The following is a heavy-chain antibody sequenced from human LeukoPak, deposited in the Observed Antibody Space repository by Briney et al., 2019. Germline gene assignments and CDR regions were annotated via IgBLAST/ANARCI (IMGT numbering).Heavy chain of an antibody. V-gene: IGHV1-2*02. Sequence: ASVKVSRKASGYTFTGYYMHWVRQAPGQGLEWRGWINPNSGGTNYAQKLQGRVTMTTDTSTSTAYMELRSLRSDDTAVYYCARDSYYRSGSFIRWFDPWGQGTLVTVSS. CDR3: ARDSYYRSGSFIRWFDP. CDR1: GYTFTGYY. D-gene: IGHD3-10*01. J-gene: IGHJ5*02. CDR2: INPNSGGT.